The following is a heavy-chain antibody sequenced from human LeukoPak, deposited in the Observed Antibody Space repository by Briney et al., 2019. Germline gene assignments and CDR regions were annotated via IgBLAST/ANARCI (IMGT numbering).Heavy chain of an antibody. D-gene: IGHD3-10*01. CDR1: GYTFTSYY. J-gene: IGHJ1*01. CDR2: INPSDGST. CDR3: ATQWSFLYFQH. Sequence: ASVKVSCKASGYTFTSYYIHWVRQAPGQGLEWMGIINPSDGSTTYAQKFQGTVTMTRDTSTSTVYMELNSLRSEDTAVYYCATQWSFLYFQHWGQGTLVTVSS. V-gene: IGHV1-46*01.